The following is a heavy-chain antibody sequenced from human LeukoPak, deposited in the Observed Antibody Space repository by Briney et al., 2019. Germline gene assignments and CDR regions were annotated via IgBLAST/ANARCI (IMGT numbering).Heavy chain of an antibody. V-gene: IGHV1-2*02. D-gene: IGHD3-10*01. CDR3: ARDHITMVRGVNFLDY. Sequence: ASVKVSCKASGYTFTGYYMHWVRQAPGQGLEWMGWINPNSGGTNYAQKFQGRVTMTRDTSISTAYMELRSLRSDDTAVYYCARDHITMVRGVNFLDYWGQGTLVTVSS. J-gene: IGHJ4*02. CDR1: GYTFTGYY. CDR2: INPNSGGT.